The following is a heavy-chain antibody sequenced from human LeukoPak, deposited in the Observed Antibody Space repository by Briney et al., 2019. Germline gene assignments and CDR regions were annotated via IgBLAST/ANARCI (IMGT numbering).Heavy chain of an antibody. V-gene: IGHV3-23*01. J-gene: IGHJ4*02. D-gene: IGHD3-22*01. CDR2: GSDGST. CDR3: ARENWVYNWKYDSSGSGINY. CDR1: GFTFSSYA. Sequence: PGGSLRLSCAASGFTFSSYAMSGSDGSTNYADSVKGRFTISRENFKNTLYLQMNSLRAEDTAIYYCARENWVYNWKYDSSGSGINYWGQGTLVTVSS.